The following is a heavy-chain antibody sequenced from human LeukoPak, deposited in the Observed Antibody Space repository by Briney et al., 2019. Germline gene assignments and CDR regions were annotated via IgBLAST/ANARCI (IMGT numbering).Heavy chain of an antibody. J-gene: IGHJ4*02. CDR2: IKSDGSST. D-gene: IGHD2-21*02. Sequence: PGGSLRLSCAASGFTFSSYWMHWVRQAPGKGLVWVSRIKSDGSSTSYADSVKGRLTISRDNAKNTLYLQMNSLRAEDTAAYYCARARGGDSLFDYWGQGTLVTVSS. CDR3: ARARGGDSLFDY. CDR1: GFTFSSYW. V-gene: IGHV3-74*01.